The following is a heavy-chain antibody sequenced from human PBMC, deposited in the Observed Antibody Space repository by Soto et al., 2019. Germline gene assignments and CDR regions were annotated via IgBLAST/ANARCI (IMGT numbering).Heavy chain of an antibody. CDR2: INSDGSST. D-gene: IGHD2-8*01. CDR1: GFTFSSYW. CDR3: ARGVYCINGVCYRVRNYYYYGMDV. Sequence: GSLRLSCAASGFTFSSYWMHWVRQAPGKGLVWVSRINSDGSSTSYADSVKGRFTISRDNAKITLYLQMNSLRAEDTAVYYCARGVYCINGVCYRVRNYYYYGMDVWGQGTTVTVSS. J-gene: IGHJ6*02. V-gene: IGHV3-74*01.